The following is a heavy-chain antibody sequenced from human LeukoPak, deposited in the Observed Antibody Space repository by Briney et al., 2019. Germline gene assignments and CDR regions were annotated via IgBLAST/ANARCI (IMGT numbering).Heavy chain of an antibody. V-gene: IGHV4-39*01. D-gene: IGHD3-22*01. Sequence: PSETLSLTCTVSGGSISSSSYYWGWIRQPPGTGLEWIGSTHYSGNTYYNPSLKSRVTISVDTSKNQFSLKLSSVTAADTAVYYCARTYYDSSDIYAFDIWAKGQWSPSLQ. CDR1: GGSISSSSYY. CDR3: ARTYYDSSDIYAFDI. J-gene: IGHJ3*02. CDR2: THYSGNT.